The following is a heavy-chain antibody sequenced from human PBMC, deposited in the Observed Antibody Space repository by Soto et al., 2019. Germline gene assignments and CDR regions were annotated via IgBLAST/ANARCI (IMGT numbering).Heavy chain of an antibody. J-gene: IGHJ4*02. Sequence: GGSLRLSCAASGFSFRNYGMHWVRQAPGKGLEWVAVISYEGSRISYAASVKGRFTISRENSKNAVFLQMNRLTPDDTAVYSCAKDHGGGNFFLYFDLWGQGTLVTVYS. CDR3: AKDHGGGNFFLYFDL. CDR2: ISYEGSRI. D-gene: IGHD2-15*01. V-gene: IGHV3-30*18. CDR1: GFSFRNYG.